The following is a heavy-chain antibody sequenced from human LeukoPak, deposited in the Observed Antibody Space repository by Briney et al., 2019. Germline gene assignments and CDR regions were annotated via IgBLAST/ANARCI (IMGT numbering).Heavy chain of an antibody. Sequence: GGSLRLSCAASGFTVSSNYMSWVRQAPGKGLEWVSVIYSGGSTYYADSVKGRFTISRDNSKNTLYLQMNSLRAEDTAVYYCAELRITKIGGVWGKGTTVNNSS. J-gene: IGHJ6*04. CDR2: IYSGGST. CDR1: GFTVSSNY. CDR3: AELRITKIGGV. D-gene: IGHD3-10*02. V-gene: IGHV3-66*01.